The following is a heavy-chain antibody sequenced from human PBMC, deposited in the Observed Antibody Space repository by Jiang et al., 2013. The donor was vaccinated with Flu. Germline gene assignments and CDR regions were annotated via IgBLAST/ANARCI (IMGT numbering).Heavy chain of an antibody. J-gene: IGHJ5*02. CDR3: ARGTCSGATCYSFLSWFDP. D-gene: IGHD2-15*01. Sequence: GPGLVKPSGPLSLTCAVSGGSISSSNWWSWVRQSPGKGLEWIGEIHHSGTTNYNPSLRGRVTISVDKSNNQFSLRMSSVTAADTAVYYCARGTCSGATCYSFLSWFDPWGQGTLVTVSS. CDR1: GGSISSSNW. V-gene: IGHV4-4*02. CDR2: IHHSGTT.